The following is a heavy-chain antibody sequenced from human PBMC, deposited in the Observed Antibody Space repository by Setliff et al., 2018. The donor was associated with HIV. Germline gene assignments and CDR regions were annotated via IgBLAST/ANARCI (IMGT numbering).Heavy chain of an antibody. D-gene: IGHD3-9*01. V-gene: IGHV1-2*06. CDR2: INPDSGGA. J-gene: IGHJ4*02. CDR1: GYTFTDYY. CDR3: AREHDSLTGYSFDF. Sequence: ASVKVSCKASGYTFTDYYMQWVRQAPGQGLEWMGRINPDSGGANYAQKFQGRLTMTEDTSTDTAYMELSSLRSEDTAVYYCAREHDSLTGYSFDFWGQGTLVTVSS.